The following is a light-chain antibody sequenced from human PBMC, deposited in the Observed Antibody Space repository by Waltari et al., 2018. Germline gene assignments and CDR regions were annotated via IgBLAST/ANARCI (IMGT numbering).Light chain of an antibody. V-gene: IGKV4-1*01. CDR2: WAS. CDR3: QQYYDLPWT. CDR1: QTILYNSHNKYA. J-gene: IGKJ1*01. Sequence: DIVMTQSPESLAVSLGERATINCKSSQTILYNSHNKYALAWYQQKPGRPPKLLIYWASTRESEVPDRFSGSGSRTDFTLTISSLQPDDAAVYFCQQYYDLPWTFGQGTKVEVK.